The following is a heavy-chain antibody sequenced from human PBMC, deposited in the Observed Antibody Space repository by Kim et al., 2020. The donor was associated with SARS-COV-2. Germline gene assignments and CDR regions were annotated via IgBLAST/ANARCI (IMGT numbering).Heavy chain of an antibody. CDR1: GFTVSSNY. Sequence: GGSLRLSCAASGFTVSSNYMSWVRQAPGKGLEWVSVIYSGGSTYYADSVKGRFTISRDNSKNTLYLQMNSLRAEDTAVYYCARDAVPYCSSTSCYYYYSMDVWGKGTPVTVSS. CDR2: IYSGGST. J-gene: IGHJ6*03. D-gene: IGHD2-2*01. CDR3: ARDAVPYCSSTSCYYYYSMDV. V-gene: IGHV3-66*01.